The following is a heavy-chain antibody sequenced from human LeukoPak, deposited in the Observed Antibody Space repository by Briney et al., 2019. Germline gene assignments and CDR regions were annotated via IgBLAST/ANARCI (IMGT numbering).Heavy chain of an antibody. J-gene: IGHJ4*02. Sequence: GGSLRLSCAASGFTFSSYAMSWVRQAPGKGLEWVSAISGSSGSTYYADSVKGRFTISRDNSKNTLYLQMNSLRAEDTAVYYCAKLQSGYSGYDPSGYWGQGTLVTVSS. V-gene: IGHV3-23*01. CDR3: AKLQSGYSGYDPSGY. CDR2: ISGSSGST. D-gene: IGHD5-12*01. CDR1: GFTFSSYA.